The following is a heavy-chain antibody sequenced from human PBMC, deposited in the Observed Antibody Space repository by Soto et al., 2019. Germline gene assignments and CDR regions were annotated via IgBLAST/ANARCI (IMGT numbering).Heavy chain of an antibody. V-gene: IGHV1-69*01. CDR1: GGTFSSYA. CDR2: IIPIFSTA. CDR3: ARSRRGSSAGDY. J-gene: IGHJ4*02. Sequence: QLQLVQSGAEVKKPGSSVKVSCKASGGTFSSYAISWVRQAPGQGLEWMGGIIPIFSTANYAQKFQGRVTITADESTRTAYMARSSLRSEDTDVYYCARSRRGSSAGDYWGQGTLVTVSS. D-gene: IGHD6-6*01.